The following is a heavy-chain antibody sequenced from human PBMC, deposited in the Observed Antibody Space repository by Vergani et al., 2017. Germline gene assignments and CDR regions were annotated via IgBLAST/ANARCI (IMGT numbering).Heavy chain of an antibody. Sequence: EVQLLESGGGLVQPGGSLRLSCAASGFTFSSYAMSWVRQAPGQGLEWVDAISGSGGSTYYADSVKGRFTISRDNSKTTLYLQMNSLRAEDTAVYDCAKGGLKYSSGPHYLDYWGQGTLVTVSS. D-gene: IGHD6-19*01. CDR2: ISGSGGST. CDR1: GFTFSSYA. J-gene: IGHJ4*02. CDR3: AKGGLKYSSGPHYLDY. V-gene: IGHV3-23*01.